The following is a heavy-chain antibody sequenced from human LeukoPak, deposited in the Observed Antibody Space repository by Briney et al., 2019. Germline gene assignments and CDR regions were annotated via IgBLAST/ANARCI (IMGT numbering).Heavy chain of an antibody. V-gene: IGHV4-34*01. D-gene: IGHD3/OR15-3a*01. J-gene: IGHJ5*02. CDR3: ARQEIGLRSFDP. Sequence: PSETLSLTCAVYGGSFSGYYWGWIRQPPGKGLEWIGSIYHSGSTYYNPSLKSRVTISVDTSKNQFSLNLSSVTAADTAVYYCARQEIGLRSFDPWGQGTLVTVSS. CDR1: GGSFSGYY. CDR2: IYHSGST.